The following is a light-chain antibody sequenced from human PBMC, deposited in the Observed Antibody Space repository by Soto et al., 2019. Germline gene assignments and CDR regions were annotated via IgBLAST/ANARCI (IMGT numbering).Light chain of an antibody. J-gene: IGLJ1*01. V-gene: IGLV2-14*01. CDR2: EVS. Sequence: QSRLTQAASVPVSPGRSITICCSGTSSDVGSYDHVSWYQQFPGKTPKLMIYEVSNRPSGVSSRFSGSKSGNTASLTISGLQAEDEADYYCISYTGSSTYYVFGSGTKVTVL. CDR1: SSDVGSYDH. CDR3: ISYTGSSTYYV.